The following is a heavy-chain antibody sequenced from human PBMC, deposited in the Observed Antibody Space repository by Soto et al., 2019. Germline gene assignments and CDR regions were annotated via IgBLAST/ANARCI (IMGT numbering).Heavy chain of an antibody. CDR2: TYYRSKWYN. V-gene: IGHV6-1*01. D-gene: IGHD1-20*01. Sequence: SQTLSLTCAISGNSVSSNSAAWNWIRQSPSRGLEWLGRTYYRSKWYNDYAVSVKSRITINPDTSKNQFSLQLNSVTPEDTAVYCCASDMSLGNWNDLDYYYYYMDVWGKGTTVTVSS. CDR3: ASDMSLGNWNDLDYYYYYMDV. J-gene: IGHJ6*03. CDR1: GNSVSSNSAA.